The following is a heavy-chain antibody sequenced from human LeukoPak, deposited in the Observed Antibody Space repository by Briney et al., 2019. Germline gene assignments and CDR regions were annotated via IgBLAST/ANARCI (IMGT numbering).Heavy chain of an antibody. CDR2: IIPIFGTA. CDR3: ARGVVVPAAIPELAYYYYYMDV. Sequence: ASVKVSCKASGGTFSSYAISWVRQAPGQGLEWMGGIIPIFGTANYAQKFQGRVTITTDESTSTAYMELSSLRSEDTAVYYCARGVVVPAAIPELAYYYYYMDVWGKGTTVTVSS. J-gene: IGHJ6*03. D-gene: IGHD2-2*02. V-gene: IGHV1-69*05. CDR1: GGTFSSYA.